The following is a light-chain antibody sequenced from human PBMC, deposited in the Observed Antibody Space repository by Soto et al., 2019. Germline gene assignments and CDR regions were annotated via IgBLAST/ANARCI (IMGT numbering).Light chain of an antibody. CDR1: SSNIGNNY. V-gene: IGLV1-51*02. CDR2: ENN. Sequence: QSVLTQPPSVSAAPGQKVTISCSGSSSNIGNNYVSWYQQLPGTAPKLLIYENNKRPSGIPDRFSGSKSCTSATLGITGLQTGDEADYYCGTWDSSLSAVVFGGGTQLTVL. CDR3: GTWDSSLSAVV. J-gene: IGLJ2*01.